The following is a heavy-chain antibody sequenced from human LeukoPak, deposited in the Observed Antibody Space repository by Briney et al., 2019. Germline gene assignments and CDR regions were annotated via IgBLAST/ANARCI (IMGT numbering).Heavy chain of an antibody. CDR1: GFIFSSYT. Sequence: GGSLRLSCVVSGFIFSSYTMTWVRQAPGKGLEWVSAISGSGASTYYADSVKGRFTISRDNSKNTLSLQINSVRADDTAVYYCAKDSGYSSGWSTFDYWGQGTLVAVSS. CDR2: ISGSGAST. CDR3: AKDSGYSSGWSTFDY. V-gene: IGHV3-23*01. D-gene: IGHD6-19*01. J-gene: IGHJ4*02.